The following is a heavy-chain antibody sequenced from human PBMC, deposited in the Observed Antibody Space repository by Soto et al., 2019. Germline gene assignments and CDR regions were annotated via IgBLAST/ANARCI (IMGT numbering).Heavy chain of an antibody. CDR2: ISYDGSDT. Sequence: PGGSLRLSCAASGFMFSTYAMHWVRQAPGKGLEGLAIISYDGSDTYYADSVKGRFAISRDNSKNTLYLQMNSLRAEDTAVYYCARDTYGMDVWGQGTKVTVSS. CDR3: ARDTYGMDV. V-gene: IGHV3-30*09. CDR1: GFMFSTYA. J-gene: IGHJ6*02.